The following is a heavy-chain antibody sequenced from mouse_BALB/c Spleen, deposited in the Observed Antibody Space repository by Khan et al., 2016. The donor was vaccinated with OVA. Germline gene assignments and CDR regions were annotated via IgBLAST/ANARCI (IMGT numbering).Heavy chain of an antibody. CDR1: GISITTGNYR. Sequence: EVQLQESGPGLVKPSQTVSLTCTVTGISITTGNYRWSWIRQFPGNKLEWIGYLCYSGTITYNPSLTSRTTITRDTSKSQFFLEMNSLTAEDTATYYCARDYGSLYWYFDVWGAGTTVTVSS. V-gene: IGHV3-5*02. CDR2: LCYSGTI. J-gene: IGHJ1*01. CDR3: ARDYGSLYWYFDV. D-gene: IGHD1-1*01.